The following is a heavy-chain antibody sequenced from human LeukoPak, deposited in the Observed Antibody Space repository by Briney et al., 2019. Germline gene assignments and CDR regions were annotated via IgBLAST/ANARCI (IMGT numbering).Heavy chain of an antibody. CDR3: AYSGSYTEAFDI. CDR1: GFTFSSYG. V-gene: IGHV3-30*03. D-gene: IGHD1-26*01. Sequence: GRSLRLSCAASGFTFSSYGMHWVRQAPGMGLEWVAVISYDGSNKYYADSVKGRFTISRDNSKNTLYLQMNSLRAEDTAVYYCAYSGSYTEAFDIWGQGTMVTVSS. J-gene: IGHJ3*02. CDR2: ISYDGSNK.